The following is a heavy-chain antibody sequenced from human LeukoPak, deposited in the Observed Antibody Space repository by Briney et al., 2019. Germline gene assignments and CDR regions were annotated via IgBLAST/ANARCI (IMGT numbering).Heavy chain of an antibody. CDR1: GFTFSSYA. CDR3: AKDSYSKYHYFYGMDV. CDR2: ISYEGNNK. Sequence: GRSLRDSCAASGFTFSSYAMHWVRQAPGKGLEWVAVISYEGNNKYYPDSVKGRFTISRDNSKNVLFLQNNRLGAEDTAVYSCAKDSYSKYHYFYGMDVLGQGTTVSVSS. D-gene: IGHD4-11*01. J-gene: IGHJ6*02. V-gene: IGHV3-30-3*01.